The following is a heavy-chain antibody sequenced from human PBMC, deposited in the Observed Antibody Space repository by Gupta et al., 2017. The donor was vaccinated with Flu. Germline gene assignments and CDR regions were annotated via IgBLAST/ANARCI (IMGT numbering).Heavy chain of an antibody. Sequence: VQLVESGGGVVHPGKSLRLSCVASGFSFSDYGMHWVRQAPGKGLEWVSFTWFDGSSKYYGDSVKGRFTISRDNSENTLYLQMDNLRVEDTAVYYCARRGGGSYFGELDYWGQGTLVTVSS. D-gene: IGHD1-26*01. CDR3: ARRGGGSYFGELDY. V-gene: IGHV3-33*01. J-gene: IGHJ4*02. CDR2: TWFDGSSK. CDR1: GFSFSDYG.